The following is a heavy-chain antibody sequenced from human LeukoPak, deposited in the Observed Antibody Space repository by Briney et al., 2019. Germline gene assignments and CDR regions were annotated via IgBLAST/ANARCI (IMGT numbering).Heavy chain of an antibody. Sequence: KPGGSLRLSCAASRFTFSNAWMSWVRQAPGKGLEWVGRIKSKTDGGTTDYAAPVKGRFTISRDDSKNTLYLQMNSLKTEDTAVYYCTTDRGGYGDYVTYFDYWGQGTLVTVSS. CDR2: IKSKTDGGTT. CDR3: TTDRGGYGDYVTYFDY. J-gene: IGHJ4*02. CDR1: RFTFSNAW. V-gene: IGHV3-15*01. D-gene: IGHD4-17*01.